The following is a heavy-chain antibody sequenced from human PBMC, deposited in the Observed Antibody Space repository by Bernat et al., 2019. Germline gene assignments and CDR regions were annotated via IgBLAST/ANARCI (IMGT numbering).Heavy chain of an antibody. CDR3: ARSPVDTAMDSRGWFDP. J-gene: IGHJ5*02. CDR1: GYTFTSYY. CDR2: INPSGGST. V-gene: IGHV1-46*01. D-gene: IGHD5-18*01. Sequence: QVQLVQSGAEVKKPGASVKVSCKASGYTFTSYYMHWVRQAPGQGLEWMGIINPSGGSTSYAQKFQGRVTMTRDTSTSTVYMELSSLRSEDTAVYYCARSPVDTAMDSRGWFDPWGQGTLVTVSS.